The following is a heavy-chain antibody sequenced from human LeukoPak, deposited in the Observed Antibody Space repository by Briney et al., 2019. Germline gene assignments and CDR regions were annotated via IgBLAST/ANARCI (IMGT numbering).Heavy chain of an antibody. D-gene: IGHD6-13*01. J-gene: IGHJ1*01. Sequence: SETLSLTCTEPGVSISSYYWSWIRQPPGKGLEWIGYIYYSGRTNYNPSLKSRVTISVDTSKNQFSLKLSSVTAADTAVYYCARDRLGAAAGYFQHWGQGTLVTVSS. CDR2: IYYSGRT. CDR1: GVSISSYY. CDR3: ARDRLGAAAGYFQH. V-gene: IGHV4-59*01.